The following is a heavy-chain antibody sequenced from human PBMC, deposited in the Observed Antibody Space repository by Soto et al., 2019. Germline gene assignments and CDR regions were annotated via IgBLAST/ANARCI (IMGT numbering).Heavy chain of an antibody. CDR3: ARDRREGGSSSSGHDAFDI. CDR1: GYTFTSYG. Sequence: ASVKVSCKASGYTFTSYGIGWVRQAPGQGLEWMGWISAYNGNTNYAQKLQGRVTMTTDTSTSTAYMELRSLRSDDTAVYYCARDRREGGSSSSGHDAFDIWGQGTMVTVSS. J-gene: IGHJ3*02. V-gene: IGHV1-18*04. CDR2: ISAYNGNT. D-gene: IGHD6-6*01.